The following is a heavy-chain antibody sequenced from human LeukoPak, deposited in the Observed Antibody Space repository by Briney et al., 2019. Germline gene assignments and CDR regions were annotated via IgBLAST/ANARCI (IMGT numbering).Heavy chain of an antibody. CDR2: ISSSSIYI. CDR3: ANGEAYCSGSYCDY. V-gene: IGHV3-21*01. D-gene: IGHD3-10*02. J-gene: IGHJ4*02. CDR1: GFTFSTST. Sequence: GGSLRLSCAPCGFTFSTSTTNSVRQAPGKGLEWVSSISSSSIYIYYADSVKCRFTISSDKANNSLYLQMSSLRAEDTAVYYCANGEAYCSGSYCDYWGQGTLVTVSS.